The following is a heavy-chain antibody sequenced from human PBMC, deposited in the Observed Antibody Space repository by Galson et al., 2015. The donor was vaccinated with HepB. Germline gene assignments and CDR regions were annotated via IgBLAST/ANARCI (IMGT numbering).Heavy chain of an antibody. Sequence: SLRLSCEASGFTVGSNYMSWVRQAPGKGLEWVSVIYSGGSTYYADSVKGRFTISRHNSKNTLYLQMNSLRAEDASVYYCARGQDGSRVFDYWGQGTLVTVSS. CDR2: IYSGGST. V-gene: IGHV3-53*04. D-gene: IGHD2-15*01. CDR3: ARGQDGSRVFDY. CDR1: GFTVGSNY. J-gene: IGHJ4*02.